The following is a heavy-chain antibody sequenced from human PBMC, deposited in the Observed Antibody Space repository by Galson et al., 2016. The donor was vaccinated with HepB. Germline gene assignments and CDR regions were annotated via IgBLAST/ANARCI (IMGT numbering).Heavy chain of an antibody. J-gene: IGHJ6*02. CDR2: ISSSSSYI. D-gene: IGHD3-22*01. Sequence: SLRLSCAASGFTFSTYSMNWVRQAPGKGLEWVSSISSSSSYIYYADSVKGRFTISRDNAKNSLYLQINSLRAEDTAVYYCARALYYDTSTYYYRGSDYSNFYGLDGWGQGTTVTVSS. CDR1: GFTFSTYS. CDR3: ARALYYDTSTYYYRGSDYSNFYGLDG. V-gene: IGHV3-21*01.